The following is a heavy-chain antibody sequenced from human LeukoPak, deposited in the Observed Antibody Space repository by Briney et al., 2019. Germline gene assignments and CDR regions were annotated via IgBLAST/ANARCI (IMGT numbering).Heavy chain of an antibody. Sequence: GGSLRLSXAASGFTFSSYGMHWVRQAPGKGLEWVAFIRYDGSNKYYADSVKGRFTISRDNSKNTLYLQMNSLRAEDTAVYYCAKAGEGRYFDWLLLDCWGQGTLVTVSS. CDR1: GFTFSSYG. CDR3: AKAGEGRYFDWLLLDC. CDR2: IRYDGSNK. D-gene: IGHD3-9*01. J-gene: IGHJ4*02. V-gene: IGHV3-30*02.